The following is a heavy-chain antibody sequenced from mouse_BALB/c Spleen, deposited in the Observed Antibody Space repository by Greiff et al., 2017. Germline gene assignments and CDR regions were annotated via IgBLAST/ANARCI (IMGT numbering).Heavy chain of an antibody. V-gene: IGHV3-2*02. J-gene: IGHJ2*01. CDR1: GFSIPSDYA. D-gene: IGHD2-10*02. CDR2: ISYSGST. Sequence: EVKLMESGPGLVKPSQSLSLTCTVTGFSIPSDYAWYLIRQFPGTKLEWMGYISYSGSTSYNPSLKSRISITRDTSKNQFFLQLNSVTTEDTATYYWARGGYGNYVDYGGQGTTLTVSS. CDR3: ARGGYGNYVDY.